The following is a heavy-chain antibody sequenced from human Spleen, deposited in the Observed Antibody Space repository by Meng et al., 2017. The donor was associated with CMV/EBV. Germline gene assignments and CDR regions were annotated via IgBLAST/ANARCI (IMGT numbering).Heavy chain of an antibody. CDR2: ISYDGSNK. D-gene: IGHD5-18*01. CDR3: ARSTYRYDNWFDP. CDR1: GFTFSSYW. J-gene: IGHJ5*02. V-gene: IGHV3-30-3*01. Sequence: GGSLRLSCAASGFTFSSYWMHWVRQAPGKGLEWVAVISYDGSNKYYADSVKGRFTISRDNSKNTLYLQMNSLRAEDTAVYYCARSTYRYDNWFDPWGQGTLVTVSS.